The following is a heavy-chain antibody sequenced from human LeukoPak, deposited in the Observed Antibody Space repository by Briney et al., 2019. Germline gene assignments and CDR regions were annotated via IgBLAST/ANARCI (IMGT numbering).Heavy chain of an antibody. CDR2: ISSSGSTI. Sequence: GGSLRLSCAASGLTFSSYEMNWVRQAPGKGLEWVSYISSSGSTIYYADSVKGRFTISRDNAKNSLYLQMNSLRAEDTAVYYCARGRAVTTSEGDIWGQGTMVTVSS. D-gene: IGHD4-17*01. CDR1: GLTFSSYE. V-gene: IGHV3-48*03. J-gene: IGHJ3*02. CDR3: ARGRAVTTSEGDI.